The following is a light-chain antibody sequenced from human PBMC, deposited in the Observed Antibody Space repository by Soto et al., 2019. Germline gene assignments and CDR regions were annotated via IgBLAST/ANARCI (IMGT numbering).Light chain of an antibody. V-gene: IGLV2-14*01. CDR1: SSDVGAYNY. Sequence: QSVLTQPASVSGSPGQSITISCTGTSSDVGAYNYVSWYQQHPGKAPKLMIYDVSNRPSGVSNRFSGSKSGNTASLTISGLQAEDEADYCCSSYTTSANYVFGTGTKVTVL. CDR2: DVS. CDR3: SSYTTSANYV. J-gene: IGLJ1*01.